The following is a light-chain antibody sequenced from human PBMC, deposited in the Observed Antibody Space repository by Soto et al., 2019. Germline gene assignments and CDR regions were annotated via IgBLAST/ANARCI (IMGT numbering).Light chain of an antibody. J-gene: IGKJ3*01. V-gene: IGKV3-20*01. CDR3: QQYVNSPFT. Sequence: EIVLTQSPGTLSLSPGERATLSCRASQSVYSSYLAWYQQKPGQAPRLLISGTSSRATGIPDRFSGSGSGTDFTLTISRLEPEDFAVYYCQQYVNSPFTFGPGTKVDIK. CDR2: GTS. CDR1: QSVYSSY.